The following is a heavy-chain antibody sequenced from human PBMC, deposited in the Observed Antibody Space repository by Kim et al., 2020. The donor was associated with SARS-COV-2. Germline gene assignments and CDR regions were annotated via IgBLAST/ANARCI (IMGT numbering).Heavy chain of an antibody. CDR1: GFTFSRFG. V-gene: IGHV3-48*02. J-gene: IGHJ4*02. CDR3: VRDEDGNFDFDY. Sequence: GGSLRLSCEASGFTFSRFGMNWVRQAPGQGLEWISFISSNTGSTITYADSVKGRFTNSGDNGKNSLYLQMNSLTDEDTADYYGVRDEDGNFDFDYWGQGT. CDR2: ISSNTGSTI.